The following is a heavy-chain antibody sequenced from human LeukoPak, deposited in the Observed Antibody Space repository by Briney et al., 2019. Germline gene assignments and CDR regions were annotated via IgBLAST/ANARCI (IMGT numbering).Heavy chain of an antibody. CDR3: AREPHPYCSSTSCYPFDY. J-gene: IGHJ4*02. CDR1: GFTFSSYA. V-gene: IGHV3-23*01. Sequence: PGGSLRLSCAASGFTFSSYAMSWVRQAPGKGLEWVSAISGSGGSTYYADSVKGRFTISRDNSKNTLYLQMNSLRAEDTAVYYCAREPHPYCSSTSCYPFDYWGQGTLVTVSS. D-gene: IGHD2-2*01. CDR2: ISGSGGST.